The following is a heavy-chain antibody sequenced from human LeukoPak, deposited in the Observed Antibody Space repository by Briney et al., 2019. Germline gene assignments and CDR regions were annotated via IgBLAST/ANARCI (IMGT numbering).Heavy chain of an antibody. V-gene: IGHV3-23*01. D-gene: IGHD5-18*01. Sequence: GGTLRLSCAASGFTFSSYGMSWVRQAPGKGLDWVPAISGSGGSTYYADSVKGRFTISRDNSKNTLSLQMNSLRAEDTAVYYCAKGARVNSYAVLDYWGQGTLVTVSS. CDR3: AKGARVNSYAVLDY. J-gene: IGHJ4*02. CDR2: ISGSGGST. CDR1: GFTFSSYG.